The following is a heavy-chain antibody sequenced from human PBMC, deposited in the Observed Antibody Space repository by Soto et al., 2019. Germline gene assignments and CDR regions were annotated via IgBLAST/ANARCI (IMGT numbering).Heavy chain of an antibody. J-gene: IGHJ4*02. D-gene: IGHD4-17*01. CDR1: GGSISYYY. Sequence: QVQLQESGPGLVKPSETLSLTCTVSGGSISYYYWSWIRQPPGKGLEWIGYIYYSGSTNYNPSLKSGVTISVDTSKNQSSLKLSSVTAADTAVYYCARGNDYGDYYFDHWGQGTLVTVSS. V-gene: IGHV4-59*01. CDR2: IYYSGST. CDR3: ARGNDYGDYYFDH.